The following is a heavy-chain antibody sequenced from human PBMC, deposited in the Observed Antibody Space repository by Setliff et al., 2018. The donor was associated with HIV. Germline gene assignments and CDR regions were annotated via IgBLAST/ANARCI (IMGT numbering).Heavy chain of an antibody. V-gene: IGHV3-30*01. Sequence: GGSLRLSCAASGFAFRNYIFHWVRQAPGKGLEWVAIISSDGSHQFYPDSLKGRFTISRDNSKNTLYLQMNSLRPEDTALYYCAKGRYSSGANYYYYYMDVWGKGTTVTVSS. J-gene: IGHJ6*03. D-gene: IGHD6-19*01. CDR1: GFAFRNYI. CDR2: ISSDGSHQ. CDR3: AKGRYSSGANYYYYYMDV.